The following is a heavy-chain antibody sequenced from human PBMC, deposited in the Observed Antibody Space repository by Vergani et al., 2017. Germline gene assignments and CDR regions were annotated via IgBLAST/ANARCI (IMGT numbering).Heavy chain of an antibody. Sequence: QVHLQQRGAGVLKPSETLSLTCGVIGGSLSGYFWSWIRQSPGRGLEWIGEITAIGSAKYSPSATSRVTISVDTSRGEFTLTVTSVTAAETGLYFCASRRPRLNLGSKSNAGTFDSWGQGTLGTVSS. V-gene: IGHV4-34*02. J-gene: IGHJ4*02. CDR2: ITAIGSA. CDR3: ASRRPRLNLGSKSNAGTFDS. D-gene: IGHD3-10*01. CDR1: GGSLSGYF.